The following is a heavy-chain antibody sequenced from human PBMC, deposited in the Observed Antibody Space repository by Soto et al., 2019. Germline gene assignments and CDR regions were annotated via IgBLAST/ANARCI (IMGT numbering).Heavy chain of an antibody. V-gene: IGHV4-59*08. J-gene: IGHJ6*02. CDR3: ARQGFGPLRGLVDV. CDR1: GGSISSYY. CDR2: VHHSWGS. Sequence: QVQLQESGPGLVKPSETLSLSCTVSGGSISSYYWSWFRQSPGKRMEWIGYVHHSWGSSYNPSLQSRVAISLDTSRSQFPLKVTSVTATDTAVYYCARQGFGPLRGLVDVWGQGTTVTVSS. D-gene: IGHD3-10*01.